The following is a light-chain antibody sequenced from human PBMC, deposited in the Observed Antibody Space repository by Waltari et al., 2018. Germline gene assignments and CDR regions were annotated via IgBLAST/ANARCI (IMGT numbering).Light chain of an antibody. CDR1: QSVGTY. Sequence: IVLTQSPGTLSLSPGERATLSCRASQSVGTYLAWYQQKPGQAPRLLIYGAYSRAAGIPDRFSGSGYGTDFSLTISRLEPEDFAVYFCQHHLRLPTTFGQGPRWKSN. CDR2: GAY. CDR3: QHHLRLPTT. J-gene: IGKJ1*01. V-gene: IGKV3-20*01.